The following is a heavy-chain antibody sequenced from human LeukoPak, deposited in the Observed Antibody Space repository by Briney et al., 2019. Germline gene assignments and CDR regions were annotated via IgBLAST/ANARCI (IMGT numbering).Heavy chain of an antibody. J-gene: IGHJ6*03. CDR3: AREGSDWNYYYYMDV. Sequence: GGSLRLSCAASGFTFSSYWMSWVRQAPGKGLEWVANIKQDGSEKYYVDSVKGRFTISRDNAKNSLYLQMNSLKAEDTAVYYCAREGSDWNYYYYMDVWGKGTTVTISS. CDR1: GFTFSSYW. V-gene: IGHV3-7*01. D-gene: IGHD6-19*01. CDR2: IKQDGSEK.